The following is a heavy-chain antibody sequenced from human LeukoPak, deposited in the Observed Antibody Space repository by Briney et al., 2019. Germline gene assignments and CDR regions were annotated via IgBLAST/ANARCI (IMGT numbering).Heavy chain of an antibody. CDR1: GFTFHGYA. CDR3: AKDGAELGAPRSYDFDI. CDR2: ISWNSVYI. D-gene: IGHD3-16*01. V-gene: IGHV3-9*01. J-gene: IGHJ3*02. Sequence: QPGGSLRRSCAASGFTFHGYAMHWVRQGPGKGLEGVSGISWNSVYIGYGDSVRGRVNVTRHNPKNFLYLQMDSLRDEDTALYYCAKDGAELGAPRSYDFDIWGQGTMVTVSS.